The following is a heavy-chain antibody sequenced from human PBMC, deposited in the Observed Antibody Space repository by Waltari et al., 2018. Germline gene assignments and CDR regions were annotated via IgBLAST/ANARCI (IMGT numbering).Heavy chain of an antibody. CDR3: AREGRGGIRGGGSCYNY. Sequence: QLQLQESGPGLVKPSETLSLTCTVSGGSISSSSYYWGWIRQPPGKGLEWIGSIYYSGSTYYNPSLKSRVTISVDTSKNQFSLKLSSVTAADTAVYYCAREGRGGIRGGGSCYNYWGQGTLVTVSS. CDR1: GGSISSSSYY. CDR2: IYYSGST. V-gene: IGHV4-39*07. J-gene: IGHJ4*02. D-gene: IGHD2-15*01.